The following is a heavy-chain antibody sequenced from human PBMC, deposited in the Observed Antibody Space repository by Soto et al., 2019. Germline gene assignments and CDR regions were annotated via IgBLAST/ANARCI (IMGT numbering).Heavy chain of an antibody. Sequence: SQTLSLTCAISGDSVSSNSAAWNWIRQSPSRGLEWLGRTYYRSKWYNDYAVSVKSRITINPDTSKNQFSLQLNSVTPEDTAVYYCARGGGYCSGGSCYSNNHYYYYYYMDVWGKGTTVTVSS. D-gene: IGHD2-15*01. CDR1: GDSVSSNSAA. V-gene: IGHV6-1*01. CDR2: TYYRSKWYN. J-gene: IGHJ6*03. CDR3: ARGGGYCSGGSCYSNNHYYYYYYMDV.